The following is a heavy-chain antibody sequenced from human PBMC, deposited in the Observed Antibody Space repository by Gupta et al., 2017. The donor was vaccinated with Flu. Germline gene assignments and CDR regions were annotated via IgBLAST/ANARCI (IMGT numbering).Heavy chain of an antibody. Sequence: QVQLQQWGAGLLKPSETLSLTCAVYGGSFSGYYWSWIRQPPGKGLEWIGEINHSGSTNYNPSLKSRVTISVETSKNQFSLKLSSVTAADTAVYYCARRCRSPPDWYFDLWGRGTLVTVSS. CDR3: ARRCRSPPDWYFDL. D-gene: IGHD2-2*01. V-gene: IGHV4-34*01. CDR1: GGSFSGYY. J-gene: IGHJ2*01. CDR2: INHSGST.